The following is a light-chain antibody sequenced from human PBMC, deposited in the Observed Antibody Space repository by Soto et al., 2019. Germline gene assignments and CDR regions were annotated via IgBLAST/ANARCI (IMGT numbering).Light chain of an antibody. CDR3: SSLTSDITR. J-gene: IGLJ2*01. CDR1: SNDVGGYNY. CDR2: EVS. Sequence: QSVLTQPASVSGSPGQSITISCTGTSNDVGGYNYVSWYQQHPGKAPQLIIYEVSNRPSGVSHRFSGSKSGNTAYLTISGLQAEDEADYYCSSLTSDITRFGGGTKLTVL. V-gene: IGLV2-14*01.